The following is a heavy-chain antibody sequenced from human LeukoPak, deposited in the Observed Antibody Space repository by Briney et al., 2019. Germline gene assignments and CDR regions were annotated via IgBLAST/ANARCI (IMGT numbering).Heavy chain of an antibody. CDR3: ARRIAWLSPDY. J-gene: IGHJ4*02. V-gene: IGHV4-59*12. Sequence: SETLSLTCAVSGGSISSYYWSWIRQPPGKGLEWIGYIYYSGSTNYNPSLKSRVTISVDTSKNQFSLKLSSVTAADTAVYYCARRIAWLSPDYWGQGTLVTVSS. CDR2: IYYSGST. D-gene: IGHD3-9*01. CDR1: GGSISSYY.